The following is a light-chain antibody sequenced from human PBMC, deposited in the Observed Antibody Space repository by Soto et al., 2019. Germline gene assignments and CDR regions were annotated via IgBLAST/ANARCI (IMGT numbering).Light chain of an antibody. CDR1: QSIARF. V-gene: IGKV1-39*01. Sequence: DIQMTQSPSYLSASVGDRVTIICRASQSIARFLTWYQQKPGKAPKLLVSDASTLQSGIPSRFSGSGSGTDFTLTINTLQPEDFATYYCQQSYSAPLSFGGGTKVEVK. J-gene: IGKJ4*01. CDR2: DAS. CDR3: QQSYSAPLS.